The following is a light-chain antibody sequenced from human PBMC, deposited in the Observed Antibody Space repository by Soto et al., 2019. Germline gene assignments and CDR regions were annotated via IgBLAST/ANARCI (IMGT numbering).Light chain of an antibody. CDR3: QQHNSYPLT. V-gene: IGKV1-9*01. CDR1: QGISSY. CDR2: SAS. Sequence: IQLTQSPSFLSASVGDRVTITCRASQGISSYLAWYQQKPVKAPKLLIYSASTLQSGVPSRFSGSGSGTEFTLTISSQQPEDFATYYCQQHNSYPLTFGGGTKVEIK. J-gene: IGKJ4*01.